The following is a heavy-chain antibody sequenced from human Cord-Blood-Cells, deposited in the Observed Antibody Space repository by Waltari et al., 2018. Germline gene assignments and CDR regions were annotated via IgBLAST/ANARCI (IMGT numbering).Heavy chain of an antibody. CDR1: GGSLSGYY. V-gene: IGHV4-34*01. D-gene: IGHD3-3*01. Sequence: QVQLQQWGAGLLTPSETLSLTCAVYGGSLSGYYWSWIRQPPGKGLEWIGEINHSGSTNYNPSLKSRVTISVDTSKNQFSLKLSSVTAADTAVYYCARGNYDFWSGYYNWFDPWGQGTLVTVSS. CDR3: ARGNYDFWSGYYNWFDP. J-gene: IGHJ5*02. CDR2: INHSGST.